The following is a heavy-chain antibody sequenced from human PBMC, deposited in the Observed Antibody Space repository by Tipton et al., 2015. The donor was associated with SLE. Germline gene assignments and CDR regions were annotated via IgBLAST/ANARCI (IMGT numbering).Heavy chain of an antibody. J-gene: IGHJ3*01. CDR2: ILDDGNNQ. V-gene: IGHV3-30*04. CDR1: GFTFSSYA. Sequence: SLRLSCAASGFTFSSYAMHWVRQAPGKGLQWVAVILDDGNNQYYADSVKGRLTISRDNSKNTLYLQVNNVRVEDSAVYYCARRSKTGIDALDLWGQGTKVTVPS. D-gene: IGHD6-13*01. CDR3: ARRSKTGIDALDL.